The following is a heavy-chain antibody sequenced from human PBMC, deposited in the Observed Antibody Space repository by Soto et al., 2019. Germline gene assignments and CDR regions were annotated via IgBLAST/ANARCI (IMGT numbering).Heavy chain of an antibody. Sequence: QVQLQESGPGLVKPSETLSLTCAVSGGSITHYYWAWIRQPPGQGMEWIGYIYNSVNPKYNPSLKGQVTILMDPSKIEGSLNLSSVAYADTAVYYCSRDVNGVVTDMRDPGGMDVGGRGTTVTVSS. D-gene: IGHD1-20*01. CDR1: GGSITHYY. CDR2: IYNSVNP. V-gene: IGHV4-59*01. J-gene: IGHJ6*04. CDR3: SRDVNGVVTDMRDPGGMDV.